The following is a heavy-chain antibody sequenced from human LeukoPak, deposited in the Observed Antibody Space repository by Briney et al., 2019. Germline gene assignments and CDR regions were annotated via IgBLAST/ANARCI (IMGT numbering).Heavy chain of an antibody. CDR1: GYTFTSYA. CDR3: ATHLVRQSPFYAFDI. D-gene: IGHD1-1*01. V-gene: IGHV1-3*01. J-gene: IGHJ3*02. Sequence: ASVKVSCKASGYTFTSYAMHWVRQAPGQRLEWMGWINAGNGNTKYSQKFQGRVTITRDTSASTAYMELSSLRSEDTAVYYCATHLVRQSPFYAFDIWGQGTMVTVSS. CDR2: INAGNGNT.